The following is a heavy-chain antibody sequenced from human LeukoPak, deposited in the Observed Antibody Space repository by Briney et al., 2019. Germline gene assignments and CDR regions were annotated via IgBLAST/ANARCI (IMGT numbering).Heavy chain of an antibody. CDR2: MNPNSGNT. D-gene: IGHD3-3*01. V-gene: IGHV1-8*03. CDR1: GYTFSGYD. CDR3: ATRSGGGSYFDY. Sequence: ASVKVSCKASGYTFSGYDINWVRQATGQGLEWMGWMNPNSGNTGYAQKFQGRVTFTRDTSISTAYMELSSLRSGDTAVYYCATRSGGGSYFDYWGQGTLVTVSS. J-gene: IGHJ4*02.